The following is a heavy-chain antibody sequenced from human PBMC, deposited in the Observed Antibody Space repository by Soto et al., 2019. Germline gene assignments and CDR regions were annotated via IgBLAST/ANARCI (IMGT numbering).Heavy chain of an antibody. J-gene: IGHJ5*01. CDR1: GFTFSSYG. CDR2: ITYDGSNK. CDR3: AKSRRYSRSCRQCDS. Sequence: QVQLVESGGGVVQPGRSLRLSCAASGFTFSSYGMHWVRQAPGKGLEWVADITYDGSNKYYADSVKRRFNISRDNSKNALYLHTNTQRAEDTAVYYCAKSRRYSRSCRQCDSGGQGTLVTVSS. V-gene: IGHV3-30*18. D-gene: IGHD6-13*01.